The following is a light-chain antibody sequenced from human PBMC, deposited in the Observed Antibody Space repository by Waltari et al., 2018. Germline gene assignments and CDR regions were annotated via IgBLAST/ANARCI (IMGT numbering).Light chain of an antibody. V-gene: IGLV2-14*03. CDR2: DGS. Sequence: QSALTQPASVSGSPGQSITISCTGTSSDVGGYNYVSWYQQHPGKAPKLMIFDGSNRPSGVSNRFSGSKSGNTASLTISGLQAEDEADYYCSSYIGSSTLELFGGGTSLTVL. CDR3: SSYIGSSTLEL. CDR1: SSDVGGYNY. J-gene: IGLJ2*01.